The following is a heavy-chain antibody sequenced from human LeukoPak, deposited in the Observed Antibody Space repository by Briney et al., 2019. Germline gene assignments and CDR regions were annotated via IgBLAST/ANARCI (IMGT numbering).Heavy chain of an antibody. J-gene: IGHJ4*02. CDR3: TRDRPNYYGSDGHYYRRNGDY. Sequence: PGGSLRLSCAASGFTFSIYAMSWVRQAPGKGLEWVSSMSSKGELTFYADSVKGRFTISRDNSESTLYLQMNILRAEDTAIYYCTRDRPNYYGSDGHYYRRNGDYWGQGTLVTVSS. CDR1: GFTFSIYA. V-gene: IGHV3-23*01. CDR2: MSSKGELT. D-gene: IGHD3-22*01.